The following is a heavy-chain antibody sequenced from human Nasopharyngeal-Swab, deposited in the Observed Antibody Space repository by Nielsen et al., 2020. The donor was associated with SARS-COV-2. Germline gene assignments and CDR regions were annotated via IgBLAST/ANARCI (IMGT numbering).Heavy chain of an antibody. J-gene: IGHJ4*02. CDR1: EGTFSNYT. CDR3: ATWGIGYGENAHATFDS. D-gene: IGHD4-17*01. V-gene: IGHV1-69*13. Sequence: SVKVSCKASEGTFSNYTFSWVRQAPGQGLEWIGGIMPLSGRRNYAQKFQGRLTVTADESTSTAYMELSNLRSEDTAVYYCATWGIGYGENAHATFDSWGQGTQVTVSS. CDR2: IMPLSGRR.